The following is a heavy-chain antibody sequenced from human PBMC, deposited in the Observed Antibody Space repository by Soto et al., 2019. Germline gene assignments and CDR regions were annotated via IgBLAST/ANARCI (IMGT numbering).Heavy chain of an antibody. J-gene: IGHJ4*02. Sequence: EVQLVESGGGLVKPGGSLRLSCAASGFTFSSYSMNWVRQAPGKGLEWVSSISSSSSYIYYADSVKGRFTISRDNAKNSVYLEMNSLRAGDTAVNYCARDGYYEILIGYSEGLGYWGQGTLVTVSS. CDR3: ARDGYYEILIGYSEGLGY. CDR1: GFTFSSYS. CDR2: ISSSSSYI. D-gene: IGHD3-9*01. V-gene: IGHV3-21*01.